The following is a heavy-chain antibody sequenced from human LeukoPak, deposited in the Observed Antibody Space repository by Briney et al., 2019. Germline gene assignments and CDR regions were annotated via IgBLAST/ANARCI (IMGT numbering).Heavy chain of an antibody. Sequence: GGSLRLSCAASGFTFSGYAMHWVRQAPGRGLEYVSAISSNGAGTYYANSVTGRFTISRDNSKNTLYLQMGSLTTDDMAVYYCARREYSISAAQVRGALDIWGQGTMVTVSS. J-gene: IGHJ3*02. CDR3: ARREYSISAAQVRGALDI. D-gene: IGHD6-13*01. V-gene: IGHV3-64*01. CDR2: ISSNGAGT. CDR1: GFTFSGYA.